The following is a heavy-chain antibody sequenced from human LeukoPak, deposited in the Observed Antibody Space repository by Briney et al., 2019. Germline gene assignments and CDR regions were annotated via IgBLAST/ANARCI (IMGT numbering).Heavy chain of an antibody. CDR3: ARGERHSGYYFDY. V-gene: IGHV1-2*04. Sequence: ASVKVSCKASGYTFTGYYMHWVRQAPGQGLEWMGWINPNSGGTNYAQKFQGWVTMTRDTSISTAYMELSRLRSDDTAVYYRARGERHSGYYFDYWGQGTLVTVSS. CDR2: INPNSGGT. D-gene: IGHD5-12*01. J-gene: IGHJ4*02. CDR1: GYTFTGYY.